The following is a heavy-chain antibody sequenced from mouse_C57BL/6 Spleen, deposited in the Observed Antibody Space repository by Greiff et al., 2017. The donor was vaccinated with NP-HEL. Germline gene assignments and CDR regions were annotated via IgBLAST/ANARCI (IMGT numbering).Heavy chain of an antibody. CDR1: GFTFSSYA. J-gene: IGHJ2*01. CDR2: ISSGGDYI. V-gene: IGHV5-9-1*02. Sequence: EVKLQESGEGLVKPGGSLKLSCAASGFTFSSYAMSWVRQTPEKRLEWVAYISSGGDYIYYADTVKGRFTISRDNARNTLYLQMSSLKSEDTAMYYCTREYYYGSRHYFDYWGQGTTLTVSS. D-gene: IGHD1-1*01. CDR3: TREYYYGSRHYFDY.